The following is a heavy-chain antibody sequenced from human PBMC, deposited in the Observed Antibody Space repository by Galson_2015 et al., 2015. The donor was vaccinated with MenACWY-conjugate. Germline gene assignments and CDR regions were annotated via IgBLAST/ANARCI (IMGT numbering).Heavy chain of an antibody. CDR3: ARGSTYDFWSGPRGLYYFDY. Sequence: SVKVSCKASGGTFSSYAISWVRQAPGQGLEWMGGIIPIFGTANYAQKFQGRVTITADESTSTAYMELSSLRSEDTAVYYCARGSTYDFWSGPRGLYYFDYWGQGTLVTVSS. CDR2: IIPIFGTA. D-gene: IGHD3-3*01. V-gene: IGHV1-69*13. J-gene: IGHJ4*02. CDR1: GGTFSSYA.